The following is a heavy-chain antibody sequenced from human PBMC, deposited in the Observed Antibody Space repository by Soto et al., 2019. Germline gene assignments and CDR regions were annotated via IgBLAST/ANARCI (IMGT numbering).Heavy chain of an antibody. D-gene: IGHD1-26*01. V-gene: IGHV3-33*01. Sequence: GGSLRLSCAASGFTFSDYVMHWVRQAPGKGLEWVAVIWDRGRDIFYADSVKGRFTISRDNSKNTLYLQMNSLRAEDTAVYYCARDQGGHSGNFIFDNWGQGTLVTVSS. CDR1: GFTFSDYV. J-gene: IGHJ4*02. CDR2: IWDRGRDI. CDR3: ARDQGGHSGNFIFDN.